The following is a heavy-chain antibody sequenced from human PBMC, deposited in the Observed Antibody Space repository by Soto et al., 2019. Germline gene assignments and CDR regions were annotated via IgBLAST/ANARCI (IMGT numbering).Heavy chain of an antibody. J-gene: IGHJ5*02. CDR2: ISGDGGST. D-gene: IGHD2-15*01. CDR1: GFTFSSYA. V-gene: IGHV3-23*01. Sequence: GGSLRLSCAASGFTFSSYAMNWVRQAPGAGLEWVSLISGDGGSTYYADSVKGRFTISRDNSKKTLYLQMNSLRVEDTATYYCAKDQELDIVVPLPTANSAYNWFDPWGQGTLVTVSS. CDR3: AKDQELDIVVPLPTANSAYNWFDP.